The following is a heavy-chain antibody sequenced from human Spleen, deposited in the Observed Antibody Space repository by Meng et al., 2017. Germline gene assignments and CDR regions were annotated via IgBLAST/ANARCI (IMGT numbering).Heavy chain of an antibody. V-gene: IGHV1-18*01. Sequence: QVQLVQSGAEVKKPGASVKVSCKASGYTFTSYGISWVRQAPGQGLEWMGWMSTKNDNTDYAQNFQGRVTMTRDTSINTVYMELSSLTSEDTAVYYCARGITAGFDYWGQGTLVTVSS. D-gene: IGHD6-13*01. CDR2: MSTKNDNT. CDR3: ARGITAGFDY. J-gene: IGHJ4*02. CDR1: GYTFTSYG.